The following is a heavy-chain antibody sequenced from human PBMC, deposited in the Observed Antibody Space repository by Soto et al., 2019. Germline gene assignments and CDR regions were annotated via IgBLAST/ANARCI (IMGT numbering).Heavy chain of an antibody. CDR2: INHSGST. CDR1: GGSFSGYY. V-gene: IGHV4-34*01. D-gene: IGHD6-6*01. J-gene: IGHJ5*02. Sequence: QVQLQQWGAGLLKPSETLSLTCAVYGGSFSGYYWSWIRQPPGKGLEWIGEINHSGSTNYNPSLKSRVTISVDTSKNQFSLKLSSVTAADTAVYYCAGGLSIAARPDWFDPWGQGTLVTVSS. CDR3: AGGLSIAARPDWFDP.